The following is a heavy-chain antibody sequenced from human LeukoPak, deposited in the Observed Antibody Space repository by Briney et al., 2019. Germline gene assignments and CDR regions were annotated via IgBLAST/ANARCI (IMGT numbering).Heavy chain of an antibody. V-gene: IGHV3-53*01. J-gene: IGHJ4*02. D-gene: IGHD2-2*01. CDR2: IYSGGST. CDR3: ARGLGYCTSTTCLLPYDY. CDR1: GFTVSTYY. Sequence: GGSLRLSCAASGFTVSTYYMTWVRQAPGKGLECVSVIYSGGSTYYADSVKGRFTVSRDNSKNTLYLQMNSLRAEDTAMYYCARGLGYCTSTTCLLPYDYWGQGTLVTVSS.